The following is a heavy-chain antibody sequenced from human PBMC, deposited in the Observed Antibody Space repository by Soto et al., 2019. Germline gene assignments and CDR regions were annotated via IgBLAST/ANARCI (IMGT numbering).Heavy chain of an antibody. CDR2: IDPSDSYT. CDR3: ASIGQTEDYYGMDV. V-gene: IGHV5-10-1*01. CDR1: GYSFTSYW. J-gene: IGHJ6*02. D-gene: IGHD1-26*01. Sequence: GASLKISCKGSGYSFTSYWISWVRQMPGKGLEWMGRIDPSDSYTNYSPSFQGHVTTSADKSISTAYLQWSSLKASDTAMYYCASIGQTEDYYGMDVWGQGTTVTVSS.